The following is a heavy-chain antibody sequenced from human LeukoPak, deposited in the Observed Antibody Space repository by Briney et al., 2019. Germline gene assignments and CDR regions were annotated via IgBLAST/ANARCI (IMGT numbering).Heavy chain of an antibody. Sequence: RGSLRLSCAASGFTFGSYWMSWVRQAPGKGLEWVANIKQDESEKYYVDSVKGRFTISRDNAKNSLYLQMNSLRAEDTAVYHCARNYDSSGFYYSYYHGMDVWGQGTTVTVSS. D-gene: IGHD3-22*01. CDR3: ARNYDSSGFYYSYYHGMDV. CDR1: GFTFGSYW. CDR2: IKQDESEK. J-gene: IGHJ6*02. V-gene: IGHV3-7*03.